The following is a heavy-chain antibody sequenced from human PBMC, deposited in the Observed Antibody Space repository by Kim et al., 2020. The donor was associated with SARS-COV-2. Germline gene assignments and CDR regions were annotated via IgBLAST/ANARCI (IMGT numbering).Heavy chain of an antibody. CDR3: ARNGGDSSSWYGAFDI. CDR2: INPSGGST. J-gene: IGHJ3*02. V-gene: IGHV1-46*01. CDR1: GYTFTSYY. D-gene: IGHD6-13*01. Sequence: ASVKVSCKASGYTFTSYYMHWVRQAPGQGLEWMGIINPSGGSTSYAQKFQGRVTMTRDTSTSTVYMELSSLRSEDTAVYYCARNGGDSSSWYGAFDIWGQGTMVTVSS.